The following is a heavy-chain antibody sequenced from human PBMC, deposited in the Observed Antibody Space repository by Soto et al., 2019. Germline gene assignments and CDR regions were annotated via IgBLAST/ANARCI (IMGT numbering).Heavy chain of an antibody. CDR1: GFTFSNYG. CDR2: ISYDGSNK. V-gene: IGHV3-33*05. J-gene: IGHJ4*02. Sequence: VQLVESGGGVVQPGRSLRLSCASSGFTFSNYGMHWVRQAPGKGLEWVAVISYDGSNKYYEDSVKGRFTISRDNSKNTLFLQMDSLRAEDRAVYYCAKSAGKGGLAAPIDNWGQGTLVTVSS. D-gene: IGHD3-16*01. CDR3: AKSAGKGGLAAPIDN.